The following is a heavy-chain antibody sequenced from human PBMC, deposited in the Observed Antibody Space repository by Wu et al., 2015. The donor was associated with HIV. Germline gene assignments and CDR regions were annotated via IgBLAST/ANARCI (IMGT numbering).Heavy chain of an antibody. CDR2: INPNSGGT. Sequence: QVQLVQSGAEVKKPGASVKVSCKASGYTFTDYYIHWVRQAPGQGLEWMGWINPNSGGTKFAQRFQGRVIMTRDTSISSVYMELSRLRSDDTAVYFCARESAGVVAGIFDDWGQGTLVTVSS. V-gene: IGHV1-2*02. J-gene: IGHJ4*02. CDR1: GYTFTDYY. CDR3: ARESAGVVAGIFDD. D-gene: IGHD2-15*01.